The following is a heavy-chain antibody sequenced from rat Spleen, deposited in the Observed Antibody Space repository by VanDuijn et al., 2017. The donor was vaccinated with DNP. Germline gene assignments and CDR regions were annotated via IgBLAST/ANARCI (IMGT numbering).Heavy chain of an antibody. CDR1: GFTFSDYA. V-gene: IGHV5-17*01. Sequence: EVQLVESGGGLVQPGRSLKLSCAASGFTFSDYAMAWVRQAPKRGLEWVATISYDGTKTFYRDSVEGRFTVSRDNAKNTLYVQMDSLRSEDTATYYCARSGIIRGTGWFASWGQGTLVTVSS. D-gene: IGHD4-3*01. CDR2: ISYDGTKT. CDR3: ARSGIIRGTGWFAS. J-gene: IGHJ3*01.